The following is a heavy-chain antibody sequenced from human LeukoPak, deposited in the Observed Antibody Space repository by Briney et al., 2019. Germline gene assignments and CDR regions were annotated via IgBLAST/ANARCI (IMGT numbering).Heavy chain of an antibody. J-gene: IGHJ4*02. CDR2: LSYDGTNK. Sequence: GGSLRLSCAASGFTFSSYAFHWVRQAPGEGLEWVAVLSYDGTNKYYADSVKGRFTISRDNAKNTLLLQMSSLRAEDTAVYYCARDAALLSAAGTGASVDYWGQGTLVTVSS. CDR3: ARDAALLSAAGTGASVDY. CDR1: GFTFSSYA. D-gene: IGHD6-13*01. V-gene: IGHV3-30-3*01.